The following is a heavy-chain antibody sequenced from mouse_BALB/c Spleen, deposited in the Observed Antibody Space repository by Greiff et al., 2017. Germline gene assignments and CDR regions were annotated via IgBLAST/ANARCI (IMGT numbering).Heavy chain of an antibody. J-gene: IGHJ4*01. CDR2: IWGDGST. CDR3: AREGRDYAMDY. D-gene: IGHD3-3*01. Sequence: VQLQESGPGLVAPSQSLSITCTVSGFSLTGYGVNWVRQPPGKGLEWLGMIWGDGSTDYNSALKSRLSISKDNSKSQVFLKMNSLQTDDTARYYCAREGRDYAMDYWGQGTSVTVSS. CDR1: GFSLTGYG. V-gene: IGHV2-6-7*01.